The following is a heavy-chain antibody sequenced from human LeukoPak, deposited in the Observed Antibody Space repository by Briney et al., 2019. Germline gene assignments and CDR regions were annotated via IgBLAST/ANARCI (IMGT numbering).Heavy chain of an antibody. CDR3: ARGGIQVSGIDEFDY. CDR2: IGIRGDT. Sequence: GGSLRLSCAASGFTFIDYDMHWVRQVIGKGLEWVSAIGIRGDTHYSGSVKGRFTISRENAESSLYLQMNSLGAEDTAVYYCARGGIQVSGIDEFDYWGQGALVTVSS. CDR1: GFTFIDYD. D-gene: IGHD6-19*01. V-gene: IGHV3-13*01. J-gene: IGHJ4*02.